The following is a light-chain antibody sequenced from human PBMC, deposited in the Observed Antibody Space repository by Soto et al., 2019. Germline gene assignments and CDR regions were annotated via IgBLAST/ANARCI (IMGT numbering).Light chain of an antibody. CDR2: EVT. J-gene: IGLJ3*02. CDR3: TSFTTTNTWV. V-gene: IGLV2-14*01. Sequence: QSALTQPNSVSGSPGQSITISCTGTSSDVGSYTFVSWFQQHPGKAPKLIIYEVTNRPPGVSYRFSGSKSGNTASLTISGLQAEDEADYYCTSFTTTNTWVFGGGTKLTVL. CDR1: SSDVGSYTF.